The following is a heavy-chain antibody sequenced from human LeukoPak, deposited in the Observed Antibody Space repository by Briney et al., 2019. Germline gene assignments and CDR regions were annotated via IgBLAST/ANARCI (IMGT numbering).Heavy chain of an antibody. Sequence: SETLSLTCAVSGGSISSSNWWSWVRQPPGKGLEWIGEIYHSGSTNYNPSLKSRVTISVDKSKNQFSLNLSSVTAADTAVYYCARVGGSEFFYGMDVWGQGTTVTVSS. CDR1: GGSISSSNW. CDR3: ARVGGSEFFYGMDV. D-gene: IGHD3-10*01. V-gene: IGHV4-4*02. CDR2: IYHSGST. J-gene: IGHJ6*02.